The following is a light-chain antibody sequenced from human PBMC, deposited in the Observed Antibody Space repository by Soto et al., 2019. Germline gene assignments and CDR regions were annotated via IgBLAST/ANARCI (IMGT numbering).Light chain of an antibody. V-gene: IGKV1-39*01. CDR1: QSINTY. J-gene: IGKJ5*01. CDR2: AAS. Sequence: DIQMTQSPSSLSASVGDRVTITCRASQSINTYLNWYQQKPGKAPKLLIHAASTLQSGAPSRFSGSGSGTGFTLTISSLQTEDFATYFCQQSYNTPPTFGQGTRLEIK. CDR3: QQSYNTPPT.